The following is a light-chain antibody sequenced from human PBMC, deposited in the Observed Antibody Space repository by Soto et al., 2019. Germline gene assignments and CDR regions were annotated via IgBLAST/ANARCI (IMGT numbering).Light chain of an antibody. Sequence: IMLTQSPATLSFSPGERATLSCRASQSVSSYLAWYQQKPGQAPRLLIYDASNRATGIPARFSGSGSGTDFTLTISSLEPEDFAVYYCQQRSNWPRTFGQGTKVDIK. V-gene: IGKV3-11*01. CDR3: QQRSNWPRT. CDR1: QSVSSY. J-gene: IGKJ1*01. CDR2: DAS.